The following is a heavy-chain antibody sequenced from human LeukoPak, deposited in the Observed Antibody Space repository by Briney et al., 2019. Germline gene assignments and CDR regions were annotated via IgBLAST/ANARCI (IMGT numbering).Heavy chain of an antibody. CDR2: IDWDDDK. J-gene: IGHJ1*01. CDR1: GFSLSTSGMC. V-gene: IGHV2-70*11. CDR3: ARIRGPYSSSWYED. Sequence: SGPTLVNPTQTLTLTCTFSGFSLSTSGMCVSWIRQPPGKALEWLARIDWDDDKYYSTTLKTRLTIPKDTSKNQVVLTMTNMDPVDTATYYCARIRGPYSSSWYEDWGQGTLVTVPS. D-gene: IGHD6-13*01.